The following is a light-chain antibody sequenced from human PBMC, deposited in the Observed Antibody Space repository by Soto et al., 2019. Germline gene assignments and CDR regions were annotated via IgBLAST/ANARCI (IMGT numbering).Light chain of an antibody. CDR1: QSISNC. V-gene: IGKV1-39*01. CDR3: QQTYIAPAT. CDR2: AAS. J-gene: IGKJ1*01. Sequence: DLQMTQSPSSLSASVGDRVTITCRASQSISNCLSWFQQKPGQAPKLLIYAASSLQSGVPSRFSGSGSGTDFILTIDSLQPEDFATYYCQQTYIAPATFGQGTKVGVK.